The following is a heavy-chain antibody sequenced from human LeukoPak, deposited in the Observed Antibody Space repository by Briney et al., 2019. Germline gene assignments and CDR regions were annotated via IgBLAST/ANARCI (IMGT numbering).Heavy chain of an antibody. J-gene: IGHJ4*02. CDR3: AKDSHWILFDD. CDR2: IGGSGTRT. CDR1: GFTFTTYG. D-gene: IGHD2-2*03. Sequence: PGGTLRLSCSASGFTFTTYGMNWVRQAPGKGLEWVSGIGGSGTRTYYADSVKGRFTISRDNSKNTLYLQMKSLRDEDTAVYYCAKDSHWILFDDWGQGTLVTVSS. V-gene: IGHV3-23*01.